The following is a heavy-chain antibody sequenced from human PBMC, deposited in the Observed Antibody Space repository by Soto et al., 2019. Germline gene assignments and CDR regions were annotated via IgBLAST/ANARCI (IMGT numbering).Heavy chain of an antibody. D-gene: IGHD6-13*01. Sequence: GGSLRLSCAASGFTISTFAMTWVRQAPGKGLECVSGVTGSGGQIHYADSVKGRFTISRDNSKDTLYLQMNSLRAEDTAVYYCAKDGDIAAAGYYFDYWGQGTLVTVSS. CDR3: AKDGDIAAAGYYFDY. CDR2: VTGSGGQI. J-gene: IGHJ4*02. CDR1: GFTISTFA. V-gene: IGHV3-23*01.